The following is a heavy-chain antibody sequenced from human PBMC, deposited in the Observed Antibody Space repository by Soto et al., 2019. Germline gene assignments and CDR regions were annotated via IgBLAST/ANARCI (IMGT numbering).Heavy chain of an antibody. J-gene: IGHJ4*02. Sequence: PRWSLILSCAASGFAFSNYAMHWVRQAPGKGLEWVSSISTSIDATYYADSVKGRFTISRDDSKNTLYLQMNSLRAEDSAVYYCAKDRTVAARNFLYWGQG. CDR3: AKDRTVAARNFLY. V-gene: IGHV3-23*01. D-gene: IGHD6-6*01. CDR2: ISTSIDAT. CDR1: GFAFSNYA.